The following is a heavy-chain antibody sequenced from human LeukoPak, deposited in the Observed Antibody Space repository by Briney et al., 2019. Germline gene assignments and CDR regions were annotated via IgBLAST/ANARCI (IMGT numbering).Heavy chain of an antibody. D-gene: IGHD6-19*01. CDR2: ISGSGGST. CDR1: GFTFSSYA. V-gene: IGHV3-23*01. J-gene: IGHJ4*02. CDR3: AKDLANPIAVAGTGFDY. Sequence: SGGSLRLSCAASGFTFSSYAMSWVRQAPGKGLEWVSAISGSGGSTYYADSVKGRFTISRDNSKNTLYLQMNSLRAEDTAVYYCAKDLANPIAVAGTGFDYWGQGTLVTVSS.